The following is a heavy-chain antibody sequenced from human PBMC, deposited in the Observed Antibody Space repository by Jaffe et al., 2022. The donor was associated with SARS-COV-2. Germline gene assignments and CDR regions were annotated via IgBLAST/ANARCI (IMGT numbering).Heavy chain of an antibody. CDR3: ARAHRDILTGIYYYYYMDV. V-gene: IGHV1-8*01. CDR2: MNPNSGNT. J-gene: IGHJ6*03. CDR1: GYTFTSYD. D-gene: IGHD3-9*01. Sequence: QVQLVQSGAEVKKPGASVKVSCKASGYTFTSYDINWVRQATGQGLEWMGWMNPNSGNTGYAQKFQGRVTMTRNTSISTAYMELSSLRSEDTAVYYCARAHRDILTGIYYYYYMDVWGKGTTVTVSS.